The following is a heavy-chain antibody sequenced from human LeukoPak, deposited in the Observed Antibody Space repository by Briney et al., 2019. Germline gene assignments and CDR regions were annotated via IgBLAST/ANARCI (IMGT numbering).Heavy chain of an antibody. Sequence: PGGSLRLSCAASGFTFSTYSMNWVRQAPGEGLEWVSSISSFSGYIYYADSVKGRFTISRDNAKNSLHLQMNSLRVEDTAVYYCARDPSPRTSYYYYYMDVWGKGTTVTVSS. V-gene: IGHV3-21*01. CDR2: ISSFSGYI. CDR1: GFTFSTYS. J-gene: IGHJ6*03. D-gene: IGHD2-2*01. CDR3: ARDPSPRTSYYYYYMDV.